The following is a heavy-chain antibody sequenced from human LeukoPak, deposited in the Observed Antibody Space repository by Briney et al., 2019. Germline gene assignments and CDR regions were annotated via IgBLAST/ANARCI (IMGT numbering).Heavy chain of an antibody. V-gene: IGHV1-18*01. CDR2: ISPYNGYT. J-gene: IGHJ5*02. Sequence: ASVQVSCKASGYTFTTYGISWVRQAPGQGLEWMGWISPYNGYTNYAQKLQGRVTMTTDTSTNTAYMDLRSLRSDDTAVYYCARDHWSHYYGSGGQNYFDPWGQGTLVIVSS. CDR3: ARDHWSHYYGSGGQNYFDP. D-gene: IGHD3-10*01. CDR1: GYTFTTYG.